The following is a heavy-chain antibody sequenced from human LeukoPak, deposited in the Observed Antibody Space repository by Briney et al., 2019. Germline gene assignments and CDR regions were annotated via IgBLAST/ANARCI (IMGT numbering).Heavy chain of an antibody. CDR2: INPNSGGT. Sequence: VSVKVSCKASGYTFTGYYMQLVRQAPGQGLEWMGRINPNSGGTDYAQNFQGRVTMTRDTSISTVYMELSSLKSNDTAVYYCARQDSLGTWFDPWGQGTLVTVSS. J-gene: IGHJ5*02. CDR1: GYTFTGYY. CDR3: ARQDSLGTWFDP. V-gene: IGHV1-2*06. D-gene: IGHD7-27*01.